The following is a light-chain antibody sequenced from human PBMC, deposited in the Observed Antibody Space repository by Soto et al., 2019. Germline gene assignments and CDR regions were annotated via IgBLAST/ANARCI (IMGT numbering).Light chain of an antibody. CDR1: QSVASNY. CDR3: QQYGSAPPS. Sequence: ELGLTQSPGTLSLSPGERATLSCRASQSVASNYLAWYQQKPGQAPRLLIYVASSRAAGIPVRFSGSGSGADFTLTISRLEPEDAAVYYGQQYGSAPPSLGGGTKVQVK. J-gene: IGKJ4*01. V-gene: IGKV3-20*01. CDR2: VAS.